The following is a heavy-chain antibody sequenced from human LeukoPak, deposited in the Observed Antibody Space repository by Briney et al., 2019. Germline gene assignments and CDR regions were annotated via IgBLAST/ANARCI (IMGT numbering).Heavy chain of an antibody. V-gene: IGHV4-4*02. D-gene: IGHD1-26*01. J-gene: IGHJ4*02. CDR1: GGSISSTNW. CDR2: ISLTGET. CDR3: SRESGAFCPFGY. Sequence: PSETLSLTCGVSGGSISSTNWWSLARQPPGQGLEWIGEISLTGETNYNPSLNGRVTMSLDKSRSQLSLSLTSVTAADTAIYYCSRESGAFCPFGYWGQGTLVTVSS.